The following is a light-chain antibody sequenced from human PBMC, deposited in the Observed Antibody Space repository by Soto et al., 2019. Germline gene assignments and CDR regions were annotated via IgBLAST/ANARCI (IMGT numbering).Light chain of an antibody. V-gene: IGLV2-11*01. CDR3: CSYAGRYTFLYV. CDR1: SRDVGGYNY. Sequence: QSALTQPRSVSGSPGQSVTISCTGTSRDVGGYNYVSWHQHHPGKAPKLIIYDVSKRPSGVPDRFSGSKSGDTASLTISGLQAEDEADYYCCSYAGRYTFLYVFGTGTKLTVL. CDR2: DVS. J-gene: IGLJ1*01.